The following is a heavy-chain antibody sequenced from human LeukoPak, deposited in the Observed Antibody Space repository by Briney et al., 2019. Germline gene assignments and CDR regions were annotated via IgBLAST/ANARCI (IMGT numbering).Heavy chain of an antibody. V-gene: IGHV5-51*01. CDR2: IYPGDSDT. Sequence: GESLKISCQGSGYSFTSYWIGWVRQMPGKGLEWMGIIYPGDSDTRYSPSFQGQVTISADKSISTAYLQWSSLKASDTAMYYCASVARYCSSTSCYVGAFDIWGQGTMVTVSS. CDR1: GYSFTSYW. D-gene: IGHD2-2*01. J-gene: IGHJ3*02. CDR3: ASVARYCSSTSCYVGAFDI.